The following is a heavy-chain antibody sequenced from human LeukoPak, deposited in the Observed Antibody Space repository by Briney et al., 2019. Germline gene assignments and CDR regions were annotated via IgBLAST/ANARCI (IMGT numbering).Heavy chain of an antibody. V-gene: IGHV3-30*18. CDR2: ISYDGSNK. CDR1: GFTFSSYG. CDR3: ANLVVGATSTDAFDI. J-gene: IGHJ3*02. D-gene: IGHD1-26*01. Sequence: GGSLRLPCAASGFTFSSYGMHWVRQAPGKGLEWVAVISYDGSNKYYADSVKGRFTISRDNSKNTLYLQMNSLRAEDTAVYYCANLVVGATSTDAFDIWGQGTMVTVSS.